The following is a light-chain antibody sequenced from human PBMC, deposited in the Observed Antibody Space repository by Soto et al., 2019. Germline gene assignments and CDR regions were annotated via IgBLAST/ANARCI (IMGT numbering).Light chain of an antibody. J-gene: IGLJ1*01. CDR2: DVT. CDR1: SSDVGGYNY. CDR3: SSYTRSSSPYV. Sequence: QSALTQPASVFGSPGQSITISCTGTSSDVGGYNYVSWYQQHPVKAPKLMFSDVTNRPSGVSDRFSGSKSGNTASLTISGLHAEDEADYYCSSYTRSSSPYVCGTWTKRTVL. V-gene: IGLV2-14*01.